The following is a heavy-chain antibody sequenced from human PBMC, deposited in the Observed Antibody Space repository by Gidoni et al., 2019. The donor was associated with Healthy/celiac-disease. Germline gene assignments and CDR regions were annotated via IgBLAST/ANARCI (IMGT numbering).Heavy chain of an antibody. CDR2: IWYDGSNK. Sequence: QVQLVESGGGVVQPGRSLRLPCAASGFTFSSYGMHWVRQAPGKGLEWVAVIWYDGSNKYYADSVKGRFTISRDNSKNTLYLQMNSLRAEDTAVYYCASTLELYAFDIWGQGTMVTVSS. CDR1: GFTFSSYG. J-gene: IGHJ3*02. CDR3: ASTLELYAFDI. V-gene: IGHV3-33*01. D-gene: IGHD1-7*01.